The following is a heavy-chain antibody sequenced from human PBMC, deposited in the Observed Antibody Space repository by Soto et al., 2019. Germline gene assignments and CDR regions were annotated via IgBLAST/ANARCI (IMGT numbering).Heavy chain of an antibody. V-gene: IGHV1-3*01. CDR2: INAGNGNT. Sequence: QVQLVQSGAEVKKPGASVKVSGKASGYTFTSYAMHWVRQAPGQRLEWMGWINAGNGNTKYSQKFQGRVTITRDTSASTAHMELSSLRSEDTAVYYCARGGLALMDVWGQGTTVTVSS. CDR1: GYTFTSYA. J-gene: IGHJ6*02. CDR3: ARGGLALMDV. D-gene: IGHD3-16*01.